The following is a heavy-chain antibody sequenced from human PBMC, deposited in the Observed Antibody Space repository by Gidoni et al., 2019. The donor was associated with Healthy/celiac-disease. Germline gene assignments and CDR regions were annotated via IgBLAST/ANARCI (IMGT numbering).Heavy chain of an antibody. J-gene: IGHJ3*02. Sequence: QVQLVQSGAAVKKPGCSVKLSCKAAGATSSRYAISWVRLAPGQGLESVGGIIPIFGTANYAQKFQGRVTITADESTSTAYMELSSLRSEDTAVYYCARASYDYYDSKGDFDIWGQGTMVTVSS. CDR2: IIPIFGTA. CDR3: ARASYDYYDSKGDFDI. V-gene: IGHV1-69*01. CDR1: GATSSRYA. D-gene: IGHD3-22*01.